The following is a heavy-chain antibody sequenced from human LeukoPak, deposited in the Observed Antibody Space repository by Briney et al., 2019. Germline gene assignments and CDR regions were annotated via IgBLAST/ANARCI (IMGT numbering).Heavy chain of an antibody. CDR1: GFTFSSYA. Sequence: RGSLRLSCAASGFTFSSYAMHWVRQAPGKGLEWVAVISYDGSNKYYADSVKGRFTISRDNSKNTLYLQMNSLRAEDTAVYYCARDRGIVVVVAAQFDYWGQGTLVTVSS. CDR2: ISYDGSNK. V-gene: IGHV3-30*04. CDR3: ARDRGIVVVVAAQFDY. D-gene: IGHD2-15*01. J-gene: IGHJ4*02.